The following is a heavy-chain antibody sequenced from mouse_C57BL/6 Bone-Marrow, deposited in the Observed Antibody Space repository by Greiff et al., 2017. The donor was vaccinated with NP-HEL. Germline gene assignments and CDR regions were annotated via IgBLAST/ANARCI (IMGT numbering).Heavy chain of an antibody. D-gene: IGHD1-1*01. Sequence: QVQLQQSGAELMKPGASVKLSCKATGYTFTGYWIEWVKQRPGHGLEWLGEILPGSGSTNYNEKFKGKATFTADTSSNTAYMQLSSLTTEDSAIYYCARSPLLLLRFYYFDYWGQGTTLTVSS. CDR2: ILPGSGST. CDR3: ARSPLLLLRFYYFDY. J-gene: IGHJ2*01. CDR1: GYTFTGYW. V-gene: IGHV1-9*01.